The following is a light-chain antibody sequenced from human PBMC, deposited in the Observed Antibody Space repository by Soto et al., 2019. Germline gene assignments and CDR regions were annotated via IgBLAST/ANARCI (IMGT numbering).Light chain of an antibody. Sequence: LTQSPGTLSLSPGERATLSCRASQTVSSAYLAWFHQKPGQAPRLLIYGASSRATGIPDRFSGAGSGTEFTLTISRVAHEDYAVYYCQQYNTSPWTFGQGTKVDMK. CDR3: QQYNTSPWT. J-gene: IGKJ1*01. V-gene: IGKV3-20*01. CDR2: GAS. CDR1: QTVSSAY.